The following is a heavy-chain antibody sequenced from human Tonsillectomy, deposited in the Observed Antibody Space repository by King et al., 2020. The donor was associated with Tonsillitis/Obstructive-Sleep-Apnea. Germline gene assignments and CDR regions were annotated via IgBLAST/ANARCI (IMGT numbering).Heavy chain of an antibody. CDR2: ISYDGSNK. J-gene: IGHJ6*02. Sequence: HVQLVESGGGVVQPGRSLRLSCAASGFSFSSYGMHWVRQAPGKGLDWVTVISYDGSNKFYADSAKGRFTISRDNSKNTLYMQMNSLRPEDTAVYYCARDPSSYVSAGVYYSGMDVWGQGTTVTVSS. D-gene: IGHD3-10*01. CDR1: GFSFSSYG. V-gene: IGHV3-30*03. CDR3: ARDPSSYVSAGVYYSGMDV.